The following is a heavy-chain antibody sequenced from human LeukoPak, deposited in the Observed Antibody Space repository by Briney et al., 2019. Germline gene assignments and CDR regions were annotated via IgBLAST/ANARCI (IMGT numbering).Heavy chain of an antibody. J-gene: IGHJ4*02. CDR2: IDPSGGTT. D-gene: IGHD5-18*01. Sequence: ASVKVSCKASRYSFTAYYMHWVRQAPGQGPEWMGVIDPSGGTTNYAQKFQGRLTMSRDTSTSTVYMELSSLRSEGTAVYYCARGLGSYGYEDVNWGQGTLVTVSS. V-gene: IGHV1-46*01. CDR3: ARGLGSYGYEDVN. CDR1: RYSFTAYY.